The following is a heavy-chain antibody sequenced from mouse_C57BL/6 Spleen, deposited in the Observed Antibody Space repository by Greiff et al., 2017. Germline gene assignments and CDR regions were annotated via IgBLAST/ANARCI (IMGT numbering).Heavy chain of an antibody. CDR3: ARYGSSYPYWYFDV. CDR1: GYTFTDYN. V-gene: IGHV1-18*01. J-gene: IGHJ1*03. Sequence: VQLQQSGPELVKPGASVKIPCKASGYTFTDYNMDWVKQSHGKSLEWIGDINPNNGGTIYNQKFKGKATLTVDKSSSTAYMELRSLTSEDTAVYYCARYGSSYPYWYFDVWGTGTTVTVSS. CDR2: INPNNGGT. D-gene: IGHD1-1*01.